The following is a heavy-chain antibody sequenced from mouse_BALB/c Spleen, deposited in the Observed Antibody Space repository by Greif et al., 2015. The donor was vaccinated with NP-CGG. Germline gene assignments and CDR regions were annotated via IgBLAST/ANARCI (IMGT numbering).Heavy chain of an antibody. CDR1: GFTFNTYA. J-gene: IGHJ1*01. Sequence: EVMLVESGGGLVRPKGSLKLSCAASGFTFNTYAMNWVRQAPGKGLEWVARIRSKSNNYATYYADSVKDRFTISRDDSQSMLYLQMNNLKTEDTAMYYCVRQRGWDWYFDVWGAGTTVTVSS. D-gene: IGHD3-3*01. V-gene: IGHV10-1*02. CDR3: VRQRGWDWYFDV. CDR2: IRSKSNNYAT.